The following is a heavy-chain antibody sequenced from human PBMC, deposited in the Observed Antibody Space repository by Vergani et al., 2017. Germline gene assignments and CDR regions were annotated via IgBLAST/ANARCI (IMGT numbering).Heavy chain of an antibody. Sequence: QVQLVESGGGVVQRGGSLRLSCATSGFTLSNYDMQWIRQGPGKGREFVAFIQFDGSNQYYADSVKGRFTLSRDFSKNTLYLQMNSRRTDDTATYYCAKHFRGWGIDYWGQGTQVIVSS. CDR3: AKHFRGWGIDY. V-gene: IGHV3-30*02. CDR2: IQFDGSNQ. J-gene: IGHJ4*02. CDR1: GFTLSNYD. D-gene: IGHD3-16*01.